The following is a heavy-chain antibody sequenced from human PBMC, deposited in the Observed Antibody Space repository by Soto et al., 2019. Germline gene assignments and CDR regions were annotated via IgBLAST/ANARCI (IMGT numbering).Heavy chain of an antibody. CDR1: GTIFSSYT. CDR3: ARGLGGRMDD. Sequence: QVQLVQSGAEVKKPGSSVRVSCKASGTIFSSYTISWVRQAPGQGLEWMGRIIPILGETNSAQKFQDRVTLTADKSTNTAYMELNRLRLVDTAVYYCARGLGGRMDDWGQGTTVTVSS. CDR2: IIPILGET. J-gene: IGHJ6*02. V-gene: IGHV1-69*08. D-gene: IGHD3-16*01.